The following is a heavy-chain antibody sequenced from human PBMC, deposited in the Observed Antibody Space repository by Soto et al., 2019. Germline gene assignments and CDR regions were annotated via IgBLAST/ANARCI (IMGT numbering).Heavy chain of an antibody. CDR3: ARSSGGNFGIIIEGTNWFAP. CDR1: RDTFTSYY. V-gene: IGHV1-46*01. D-gene: IGHD1-26*01. J-gene: IGHJ5*02. CDR2: INPHGGST. Sequence: WAAVKVSCKAPRDTFTSYYINWVRQAPGQGLEWMGVINPHGGSTAYAQKFKGRVTLTRDTSASTVYMEVSSLTSEDTAMYYCARSSGGNFGIIIEGTNWFAPWGQGNLVTVSS.